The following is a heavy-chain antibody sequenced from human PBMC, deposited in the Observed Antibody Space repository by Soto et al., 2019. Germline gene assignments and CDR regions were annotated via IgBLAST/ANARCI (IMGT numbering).Heavy chain of an antibody. D-gene: IGHD3-10*01. CDR3: ARHDSGRGMDV. J-gene: IGHJ6*02. Sequence: QVQLVQSGADMKKPGTSVKVSCKASGYTFIGTGDFMHWVRQAPGLGLEWMGWINPTSGGTNYGQKFQDRVTVTRDTSSNTVYMELSWLTSDDTAVYYCARHDSGRGMDVWGQGTTVTVSS. CDR1: GYTFIGTGDF. V-gene: IGHV1-2*02. CDR2: INPTSGGT.